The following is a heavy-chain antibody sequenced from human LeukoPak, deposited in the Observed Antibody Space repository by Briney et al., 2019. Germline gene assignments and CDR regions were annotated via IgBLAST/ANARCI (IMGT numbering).Heavy chain of an antibody. CDR3: ARDQITGSKGDAFDI. CDR1: GFTFSSYG. D-gene: IGHD1-20*01. Sequence: GGSLRLSCAASGFTFSSYGMHWVRQAPGKGLEWVAVIWYDGSNKYYADSVKGRFTISRDNSKNTLYLQMNSLRAEDTAVYYCARDQITGSKGDAFDIWGQGTMVTVSS. J-gene: IGHJ3*02. V-gene: IGHV3-33*01. CDR2: IWYDGSNK.